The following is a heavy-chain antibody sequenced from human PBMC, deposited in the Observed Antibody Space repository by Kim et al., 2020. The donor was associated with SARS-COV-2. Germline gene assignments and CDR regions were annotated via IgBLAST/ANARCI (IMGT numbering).Heavy chain of an antibody. V-gene: IGHV1-69*13. CDR1: GGTLNNFA. J-gene: IGHJ6*02. Sequence: SVKVSCKASGGTLNNFAINWVRQAPGQGPEWMGGIIPVSGTANYAQKFQGRVTITADESTSTAYMDLNSLRSDDTAVYYCASSGYNYGLRSYYYAMDVWGQGTTVTVAS. CDR2: IIPVSGTA. CDR3: ASSGYNYGLRSYYYAMDV. D-gene: IGHD5-18*01.